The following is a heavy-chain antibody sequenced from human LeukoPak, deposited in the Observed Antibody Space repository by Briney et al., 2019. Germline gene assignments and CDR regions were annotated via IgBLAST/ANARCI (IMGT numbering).Heavy chain of an antibody. CDR2: IKPDGSEK. CDR1: GITFGSYW. J-gene: IGHJ4*02. CDR3: ARGPRGGTLDF. V-gene: IGHV3-7*02. Sequence: GGSLRLSCAASGITFGSYWMTWVRQAPGKGLECVANIKPDGSEKHYVDSVEGRFTISRDNAKNTLYLQMNSLSAEDTAVYYCARGPRGGTLDFWGQGTLVTVSS. D-gene: IGHD3-10*01.